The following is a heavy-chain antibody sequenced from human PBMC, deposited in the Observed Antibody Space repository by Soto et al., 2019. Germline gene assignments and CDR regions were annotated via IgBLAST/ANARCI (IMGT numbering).Heavy chain of an antibody. Sequence: QVQLVQSGAEVKTPGASVKVSCKASGYTFTGNYIHWVRQAPGQGLEWMGWINPHSGVTKYAQRLQGRVTMTRDTSISTAYMELSRLRSEDTAVYYCARDSSNYVLEYYYGMDVWGQGTTVTVSS. CDR3: ARDSSNYVLEYYYGMDV. CDR2: INPHSGVT. D-gene: IGHD4-4*01. J-gene: IGHJ6*02. V-gene: IGHV1-2*02. CDR1: GYTFTGNY.